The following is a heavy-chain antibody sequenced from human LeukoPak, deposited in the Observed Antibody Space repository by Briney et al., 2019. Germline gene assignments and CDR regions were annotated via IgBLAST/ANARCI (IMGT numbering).Heavy chain of an antibody. CDR2: ISAYNGNT. D-gene: IGHD4-17*01. J-gene: IGHJ4*02. CDR3: ARASYGDYLYYFDY. CDR1: GYTFTSYG. Sequence: GASVKVSCKASGYTFTSYGISWVRQAPGQGLEWMGWISAYNGNTNYAQKFKGRVTMPTHTSTTTAYMELRSLRPDDTAVYYCARASYGDYLYYFDYWGQGTLVTVSS. V-gene: IGHV1-18*01.